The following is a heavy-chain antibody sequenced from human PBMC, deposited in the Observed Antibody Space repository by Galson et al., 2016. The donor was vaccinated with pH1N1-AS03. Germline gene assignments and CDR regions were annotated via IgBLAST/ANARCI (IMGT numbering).Heavy chain of an antibody. CDR2: IDWDDDE. CDR1: GFSLTTDKMC. CDR3: ARSPGDSFYSLGMDV. D-gene: IGHD2-21*01. V-gene: IGHV2-70*11. Sequence: PALVKPTQTLTLTCTFSGFSLTTDKMCVTWIRQPPGKALEWPARIDWDDDEYYSRSLRTRLTISKDTSKNQVVLTMTNMDPADTGTYFCARSPGDSFYSLGMDVWGQGTTVTVS. J-gene: IGHJ6*02.